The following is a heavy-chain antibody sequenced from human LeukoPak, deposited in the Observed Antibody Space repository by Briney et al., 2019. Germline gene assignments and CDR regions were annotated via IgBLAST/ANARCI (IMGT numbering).Heavy chain of an antibody. CDR3: ARELAAAGHAYY. V-gene: IGHV4-4*07. CDR1: GASISGYY. CDR2: IHTIGST. J-gene: IGHJ4*02. Sequence: PSETVSLMCTVSGASISGYYGSWIRQPAGKGLEWIGRIHTIGSTNYNPSLKSRVTMSVDTSKNQFSLNLTSVTAADTAVYYCARELAAAGHAYYWGQGTLVTVSS. D-gene: IGHD6-13*01.